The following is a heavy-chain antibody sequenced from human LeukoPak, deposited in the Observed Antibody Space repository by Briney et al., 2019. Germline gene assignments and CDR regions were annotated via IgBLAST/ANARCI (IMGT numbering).Heavy chain of an antibody. Sequence: SETLSLTCAVYGESFSGYYWSWIRQPPGKGLEWIGEINHSGSTNYNPSLKSRVTISVDTSKNQFSLKLSSVTAADTAVYYCARLRITITHEFDYWGQGTLVTVSS. CDR1: GESFSGYY. V-gene: IGHV4-34*01. J-gene: IGHJ4*02. CDR3: ARLRITITHEFDY. CDR2: INHSGST. D-gene: IGHD3-10*01.